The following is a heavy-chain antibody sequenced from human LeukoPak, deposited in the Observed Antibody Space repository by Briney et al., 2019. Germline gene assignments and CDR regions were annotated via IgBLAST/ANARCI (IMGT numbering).Heavy chain of an antibody. V-gene: IGHV1-2*02. Sequence: GASVKVSCKASGYTFTGYYMHWVRQAPGQGLEWMGWINPNSGGTNYAQKFQGRVTITADKSTSTAYMELSSLRSEDTAVYYCARERYSSSSGFDPWGQGTLVTVSS. CDR2: INPNSGGT. D-gene: IGHD6-6*01. J-gene: IGHJ5*02. CDR3: ARERYSSSSGFDP. CDR1: GYTFTGYY.